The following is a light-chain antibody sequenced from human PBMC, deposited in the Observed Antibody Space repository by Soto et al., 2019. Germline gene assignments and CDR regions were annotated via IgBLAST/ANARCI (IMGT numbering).Light chain of an antibody. Sequence: DIQLTQSPSFLSASVGDRVTITCRASQGISSYLAWYQQKPGKAPKLLIYAASTLQSGVPSRFSGSGSGTEFTLTISSQQPEDFATYYCQQLNSSPVTFGGGTKVEIK. CDR3: QQLNSSPVT. J-gene: IGKJ4*01. V-gene: IGKV1-9*01. CDR1: QGISSY. CDR2: AAS.